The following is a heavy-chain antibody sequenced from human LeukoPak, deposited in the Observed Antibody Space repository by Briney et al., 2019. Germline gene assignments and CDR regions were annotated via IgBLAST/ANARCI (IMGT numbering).Heavy chain of an antibody. CDR3: AKPMDVDTASPGDY. V-gene: IGHV3-43*02. Sequence: GGSLRLSCAASGFTFDDYAMHWVRQAPGKGLEWVSLISGDGCSTYYADSVKGRLTISRDNSKNSLYLQMNSLRTEDTALYYCAKPMDVDTASPGDYWGQGTLVTVSS. CDR2: ISGDGCST. CDR1: GFTFDDYA. J-gene: IGHJ4*02. D-gene: IGHD5-18*01.